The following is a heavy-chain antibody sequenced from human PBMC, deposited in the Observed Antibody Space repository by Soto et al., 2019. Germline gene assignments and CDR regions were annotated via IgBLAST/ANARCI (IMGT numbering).Heavy chain of an antibody. D-gene: IGHD4-17*01. Sequence: EVQLLESGGGLVRPGGSLRLSCGGSKFTFSTYAMTWVRHAPGKGLGWVSGISVGGGITKYADSVKGRFTISRDNSKNTLYLQMNCLRAEDTAIYYCAKGPNGDYLGAFDSWGQGTLVTVSS. CDR1: KFTFSTYA. J-gene: IGHJ4*02. CDR2: ISVGGGIT. V-gene: IGHV3-23*01. CDR3: AKGPNGDYLGAFDS.